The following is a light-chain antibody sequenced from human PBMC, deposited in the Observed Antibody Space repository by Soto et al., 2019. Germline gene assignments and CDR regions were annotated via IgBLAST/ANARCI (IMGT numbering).Light chain of an antibody. CDR3: QKYNKGLT. CDR2: AAS. V-gene: IGKV1-27*01. J-gene: IGKJ4*01. CDR1: QGISNY. Sequence: DIQMNQSPSSVSASVGDRVTITCRASQGISNYLAWYQQKPGKVPKLLIYAASALHSGVTSRFSGSGSGTDFTLTISSLQPEDVATYYCQKYNKGLTFGGGTKVDIK.